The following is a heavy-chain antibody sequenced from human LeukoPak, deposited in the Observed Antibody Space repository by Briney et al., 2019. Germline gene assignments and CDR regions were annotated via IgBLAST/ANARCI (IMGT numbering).Heavy chain of an antibody. Sequence: GGSLRLSCAASGFTFSDQSMNWVRQAPGKGLEWVSSISSNNLHIFYADSVKGRFTISRDNAKNSLYLQMNNLRAEDTAVYYCVGPDSQFDCWGQGTLVTVSS. V-gene: IGHV3-21*01. D-gene: IGHD3-10*01. CDR3: VGPDSQFDC. CDR2: ISSNNLHI. CDR1: GFTFSDQS. J-gene: IGHJ4*02.